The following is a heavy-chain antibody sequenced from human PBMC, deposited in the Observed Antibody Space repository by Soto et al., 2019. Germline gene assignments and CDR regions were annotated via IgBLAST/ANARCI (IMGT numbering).Heavy chain of an antibody. D-gene: IGHD5-18*01. V-gene: IGHV4-31*03. J-gene: IGHJ4*02. CDR3: ARAPAQTSMAIDS. CDR1: GGSLTSGGNY. Sequence: QVQLQESGPGLVKPSQTLSLTCSVSGGSLTSGGNYWTWIRQLPGKGLEWIGYIYSSGATYYNPALRSRVIISLDASKTQFSLRLTSVTAADTAVYYCARAPAQTSMAIDSGGQGTLVTVSS. CDR2: IYSSGAT.